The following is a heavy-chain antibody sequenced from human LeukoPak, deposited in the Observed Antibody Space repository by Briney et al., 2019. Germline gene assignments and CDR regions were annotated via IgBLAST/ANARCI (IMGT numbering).Heavy chain of an antibody. J-gene: IGHJ4*02. CDR2: IYPGYSDT. CDR1: GYSFTSYW. D-gene: IGHD3-22*01. CDR3: ARSTYYYDSSGYPGHDY. Sequence: GESLKISCKGSGYSFTSYWIGWVRQMPGKGLEWMVIIYPGYSDTRYSPSFQGQVTISADKSISTAHLQWSSLKASDTAMYYCARSTYYYDSSGYPGHDYWGQGTLVTVSS. V-gene: IGHV5-51*01.